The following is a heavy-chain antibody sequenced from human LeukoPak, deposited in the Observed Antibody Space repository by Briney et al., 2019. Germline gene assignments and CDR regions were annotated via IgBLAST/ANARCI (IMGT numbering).Heavy chain of an antibody. Sequence: SETLSLTCTVSGGSISSSSYYWGWIRQPPGKGLEWIGSVYYSGSTYYNPSLKSRVTISVDTSKNQFSLKLSSVTAADTAVYYCATNPGGSYWGQGTLVTVSS. CDR1: GGSISSSSYY. J-gene: IGHJ4*02. D-gene: IGHD3-16*01. CDR3: ATNPGGSY. CDR2: VYYSGST. V-gene: IGHV4-39*01.